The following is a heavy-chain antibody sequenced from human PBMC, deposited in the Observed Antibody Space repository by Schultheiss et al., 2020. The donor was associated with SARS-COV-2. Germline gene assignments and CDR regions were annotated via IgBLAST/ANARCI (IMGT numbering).Heavy chain of an antibody. CDR2: IWYDGNNK. D-gene: IGHD6-6*01. CDR1: GFTFSSYA. Sequence: GGSLRLSCAASGFTFSSYAMSWVRQAPGKGLEWVAVIWYDGNNKYYEDSVKGRFTISRDNSKNTLYLQMNSLRAEDTAVFFCARDQRSSFDYWGQGTLVTVSS. V-gene: IGHV3-33*08. CDR3: ARDQRSSFDY. J-gene: IGHJ4*02.